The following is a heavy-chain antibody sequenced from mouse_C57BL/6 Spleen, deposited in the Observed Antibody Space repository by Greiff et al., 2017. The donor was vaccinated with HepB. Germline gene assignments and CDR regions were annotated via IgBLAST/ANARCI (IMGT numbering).Heavy chain of an antibody. Sequence: VQLQQPGAELVKPGASVKLSCKASGYTFTSYWMQWVKQRPGQGLEWIGEIDPSDSYTNYNQKFKGKATLTVDTSSSTAYMQLSSLTSEDSAVYYCASNDYGSSLDYWGQGTTLTVSS. CDR2: IDPSDSYT. V-gene: IGHV1-50*01. CDR1: GYTFTSYW. J-gene: IGHJ2*01. D-gene: IGHD1-1*01. CDR3: ASNDYGSSLDY.